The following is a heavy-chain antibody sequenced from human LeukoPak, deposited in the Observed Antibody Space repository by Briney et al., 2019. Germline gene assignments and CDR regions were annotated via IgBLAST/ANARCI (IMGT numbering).Heavy chain of an antibody. D-gene: IGHD4-11*01. Sequence: PWASVKVSCKASGGTFSSYAISWVRQAPGQGLEWMGGIIPIFGTANYAQKFQGRVTITADESTSTAYMELSSPRSEDTAVYYCATTRFTVTTPRYYYGMDVWGKGTTVTVSS. J-gene: IGHJ6*04. V-gene: IGHV1-69*13. CDR1: GGTFSSYA. CDR2: IIPIFGTA. CDR3: ATTRFTVTTPRYYYGMDV.